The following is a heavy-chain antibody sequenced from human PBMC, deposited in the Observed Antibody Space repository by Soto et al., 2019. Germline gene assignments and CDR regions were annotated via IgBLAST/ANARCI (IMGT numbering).Heavy chain of an antibody. CDR1: GFTFTNYG. D-gene: IGHD3-10*01. J-gene: IGHJ4*02. Sequence: QVQLVESGGSVVQPGTSLRLSCAASGFTFTNYGMHWVRQARGKGLEWVATISNDGSKKYNADSVKGRFTISRDNSKNMLYLQMNSLRPEDTAVYYCAKDWDYRGDLDYWGQGTLVTVSS. CDR2: ISNDGSKK. V-gene: IGHV3-30*18. CDR3: AKDWDYRGDLDY.